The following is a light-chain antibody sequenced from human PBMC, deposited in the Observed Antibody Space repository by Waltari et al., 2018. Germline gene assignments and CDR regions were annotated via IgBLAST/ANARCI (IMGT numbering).Light chain of an antibody. J-gene: IGLJ1*01. CDR3: SSDAVSNNFYD. CDR2: EGS. Sequence: QSALTQPPSASGSPGQSVTISCTGTGSGGSVSWYQQLPGQAPKLLVYEGSKRPSGGPDRFSGSKSGNTASLTVSGLQAEDEGDYYCSSDAVSNNFYDFGSGTKVTVL. V-gene: IGLV2-8*01. CDR1: GSGGS.